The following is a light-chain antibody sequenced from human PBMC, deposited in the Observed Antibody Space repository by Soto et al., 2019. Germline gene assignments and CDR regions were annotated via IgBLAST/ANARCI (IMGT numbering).Light chain of an antibody. CDR2: DVS. V-gene: IGLV2-11*01. Sequence: QSALTQPRSVSGSPGQSVTISCTGTSSDVGAYNYVSWYQQHPGKAPKLMIYDVSQRPSGVPDHFSGSKSGNTASLTISGLQADDECDYFCCSYAGSYTWVFGGGTKLTVL. CDR3: CSYAGSYTWV. CDR1: SSDVGAYNY. J-gene: IGLJ3*02.